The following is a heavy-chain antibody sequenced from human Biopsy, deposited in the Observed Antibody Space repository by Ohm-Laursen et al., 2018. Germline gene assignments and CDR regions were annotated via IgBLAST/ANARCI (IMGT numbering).Heavy chain of an antibody. V-gene: IGHV3-33*01. J-gene: IGHJ2*01. CDR2: IWYDGSNK. Sequence: SLRLSCAAFGFTFSNYGMHWVRQAPGKGLGWVALIWYDGSNKNSEDSVKGRFTVSRDNSKNTLFLQMNNLRAEDTAVYYCARDQSGLRGINWYFDLWGRGTLVTVSS. CDR3: ARDQSGLRGINWYFDL. D-gene: IGHD5/OR15-5a*01. CDR1: GFTFSNYG.